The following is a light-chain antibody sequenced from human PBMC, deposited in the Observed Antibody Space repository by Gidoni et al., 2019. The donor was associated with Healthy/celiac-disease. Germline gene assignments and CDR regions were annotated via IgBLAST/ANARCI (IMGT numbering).Light chain of an antibody. J-gene: IGKJ4*01. CDR3: QQYYSLLT. CDR1: QSVLYSSNNKNY. V-gene: IGKV4-1*01. Sequence: DIVLTQSPDSLAVSLGERATINCKSSQSVLYSSNNKNYLAWYQTKPGQPPKLLIYWASTRESGVPDRFSGSGSGTDFTLTISSLQAEDVAVYYCQQYYSLLTFXGXTKVEIK. CDR2: WAS.